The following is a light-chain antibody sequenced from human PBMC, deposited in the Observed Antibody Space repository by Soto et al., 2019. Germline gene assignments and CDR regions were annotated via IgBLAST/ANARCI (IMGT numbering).Light chain of an antibody. CDR3: QQVHKWPLT. V-gene: IGKV3-15*01. CDR2: GAS. J-gene: IGKJ2*01. Sequence: EIVMTQSPATLSLSPGERAALSCRASQSITSELAWYQQKPGQPPRLLIYGASTRATGVPARFTGSESCSEFTLTISGLQSEDFAVYYCQQVHKWPLTVGQGTRLEI. CDR1: QSITSE.